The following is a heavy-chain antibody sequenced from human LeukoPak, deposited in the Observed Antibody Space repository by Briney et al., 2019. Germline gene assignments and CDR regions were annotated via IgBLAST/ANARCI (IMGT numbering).Heavy chain of an antibody. V-gene: IGHV3-23*01. CDR1: GFTFSSYA. D-gene: IGHD3-16*01. Sequence: GGSLRLSCAASGFTFSSYAMSWVRQVPGKGLEWVSVISGSGDNTYYADSVKGRFTISRDNSKNTLYLQMNSLRAEDTAVYYCAKDWGGAGPALIDYWGQGTLVTVSS. J-gene: IGHJ4*02. CDR2: ISGSGDNT. CDR3: AKDWGGAGPALIDY.